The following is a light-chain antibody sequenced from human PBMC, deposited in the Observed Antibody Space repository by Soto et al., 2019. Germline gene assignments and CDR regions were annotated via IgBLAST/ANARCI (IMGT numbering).Light chain of an antibody. J-gene: IGLJ3*02. CDR3: QSYDSTLSGSV. Sequence: QSALTQPPSVSGAPGQRVTISCTGSSSNIGAGYGVHWYQQLPGMAPKLLIYDINNRPAGVPDRFSGSKSDTSASLAITGLQAEDEADYYCQSYDSTLSGSVFGGGTKVTVL. CDR1: SSNIGAGYG. V-gene: IGLV1-40*01. CDR2: DIN.